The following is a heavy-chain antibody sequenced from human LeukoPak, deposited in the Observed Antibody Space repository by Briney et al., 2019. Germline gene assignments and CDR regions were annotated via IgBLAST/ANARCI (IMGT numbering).Heavy chain of an antibody. V-gene: IGHV3-33*01. CDR1: GFTFNRYG. D-gene: IGHD5-18*01. CDR3: ARERGYSYGLDY. Sequence: GRSLTLSCAASGFTFNRYGMHWVRQALGKGLEWVATIWHDATKEFYADSVKGRFTISRENSNNTIYLQMNSLRADDTAVYFCARERGYSYGLDYWGQGTLVTVSS. CDR2: IWHDATKE. J-gene: IGHJ4*02.